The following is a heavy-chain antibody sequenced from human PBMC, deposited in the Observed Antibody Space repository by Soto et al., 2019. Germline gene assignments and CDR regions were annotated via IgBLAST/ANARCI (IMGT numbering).Heavy chain of an antibody. CDR3: AKPPRRYCSNGECYPGYFDY. Sequence: EVQLLESGGGLVQPGGSLRLSCAASGFTFSTYAMNWVRQAPGKGLEWVAGVSGSGDSTYYADSVKGRVTISRDNSQNTLYVEMNSLRADDTAVYYCAKPPRRYCSNGECYPGYFDYWGLGTLVTVSS. J-gene: IGHJ4*02. CDR2: VSGSGDST. D-gene: IGHD2-8*01. V-gene: IGHV3-23*01. CDR1: GFTFSTYA.